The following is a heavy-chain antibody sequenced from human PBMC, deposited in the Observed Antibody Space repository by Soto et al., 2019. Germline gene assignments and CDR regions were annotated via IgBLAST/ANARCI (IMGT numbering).Heavy chain of an antibody. CDR1: GGSISSGGYS. CDR2: IYHSGST. J-gene: IGHJ4*02. Sequence: TLSLTCAVSGGSISSGGYSWSWIRQPPGKGLEWIGYIYHSGSTYYNPSLKSRVTISVDRSKNQFSLKLSSVTAADTAVYYCAYTKEHYDFWSGYHRWGQGTLVTVSS. CDR3: AYTKEHYDFWSGYHR. D-gene: IGHD3-3*01. V-gene: IGHV4-30-2*01.